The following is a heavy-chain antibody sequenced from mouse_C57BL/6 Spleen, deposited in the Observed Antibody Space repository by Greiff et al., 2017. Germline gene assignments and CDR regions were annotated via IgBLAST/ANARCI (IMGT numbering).Heavy chain of an antibody. Sequence: QVQLQQPGAELVMPGASVKLSCKASGYTFTSYWMHWVKQRPGQGLEWIGEIDPSDSYTNYNQKFKGKSTLTVDKSSSTAYMQLSSLTSEDSAVYYCARSAPGSSPYFDYWGQGTTLTVSS. V-gene: IGHV1-69*01. CDR3: ARSAPGSSPYFDY. D-gene: IGHD1-1*01. J-gene: IGHJ2*01. CDR2: IDPSDSYT. CDR1: GYTFTSYW.